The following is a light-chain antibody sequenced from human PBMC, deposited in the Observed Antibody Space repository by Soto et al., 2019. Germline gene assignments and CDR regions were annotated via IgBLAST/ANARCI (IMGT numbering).Light chain of an antibody. V-gene: IGKV3-11*01. CDR1: QSVSSY. CDR2: DAS. J-gene: IGKJ2*01. Sequence: EIVLTQSPATLSLSPGESATHSCRASQSVSSYLAWYQQKPGQAPRLLIYDASNRATGIPARFSGSGSGTDFTLTISSLEPEDFAVYYCQQRSNWPPYTFGQGTKLEIK. CDR3: QQRSNWPPYT.